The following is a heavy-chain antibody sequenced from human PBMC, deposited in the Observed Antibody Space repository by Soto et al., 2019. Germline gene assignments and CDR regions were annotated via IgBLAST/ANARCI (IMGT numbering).Heavy chain of an antibody. CDR3: ARGMDTAISLLDY. D-gene: IGHD5-18*01. Sequence: ASVKVSCKASGYAFTRYYMHWVRQAPGQGLEWMGILRPGGGSTTYAQKFQGRVAMTKDTSTSTVYMELSSLRSEDTAVYYCARGMDTAISLLDYWGQGT. CDR1: GYAFTRYY. CDR2: LRPGGGST. V-gene: IGHV1-46*01. J-gene: IGHJ4*02.